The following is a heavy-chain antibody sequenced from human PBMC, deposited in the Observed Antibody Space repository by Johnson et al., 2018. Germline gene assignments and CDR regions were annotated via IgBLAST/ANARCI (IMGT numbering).Heavy chain of an antibody. J-gene: IGHJ6*02. V-gene: IGHV3-7*01. CDR2: IKQDGSAK. CDR3: AKTLDV. CDR1: GFSFSNYW. Sequence: VQLVESGGGLVQPGGYLRLSCVASGFSFSNYWMHWVRQAPGKGLEWVANIKQDGSAKFYVDSVKGRFTIARDNTKNSLYLQMNSLRAEDTAVYYCAKTLDVWGQGTRVTVSS.